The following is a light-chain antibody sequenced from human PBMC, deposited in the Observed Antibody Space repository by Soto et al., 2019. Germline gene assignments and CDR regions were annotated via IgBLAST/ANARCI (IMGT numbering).Light chain of an antibody. J-gene: IGKJ3*01. Sequence: DIQVTQSPSTLSASVGDAVTITCRASESIDNWLAWYQQKPGKAPKLLIFAASTLVRGVPSKFSGRGSGTEFTLTISSLQADDFATYYCQHRANWPLTFGPGTKVDI. V-gene: IGKV1-5*01. CDR1: ESIDNW. CDR2: AAS. CDR3: QHRANWPLT.